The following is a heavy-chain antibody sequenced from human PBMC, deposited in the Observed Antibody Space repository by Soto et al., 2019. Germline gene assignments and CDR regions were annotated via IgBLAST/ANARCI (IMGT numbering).Heavy chain of an antibody. CDR2: IVVDSNTA. V-gene: IGHV1-69*06. CDR1: GSTFNNFA. CDR3: ARAIKRWEVNYYFDF. J-gene: IGHJ4*02. Sequence: QVVLLQSGAEVKEPGSSVRVSCQVSGSTFNNFAFSWVRQAPGHGPEWMGGIVVDSNTAEYSQRFQDRVTITADTSTDTLYMALGSLTFEDTAGYYCARAIKRWEVNYYFDFWGQGTLVTVSS. D-gene: IGHD1-26*01.